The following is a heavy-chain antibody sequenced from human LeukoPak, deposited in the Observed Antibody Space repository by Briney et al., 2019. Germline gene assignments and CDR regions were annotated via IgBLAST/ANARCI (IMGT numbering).Heavy chain of an antibody. V-gene: IGHV4-38-2*01. Sequence: SETLSLTCGVSGYSISSGYYWGWIRQPPGKGLEWIGRIYHSGSTYYNPSLKSRVTISVDTSKNQFSLKLSSVTAADTAVYYCARNQSGAPLGWFDPWGQGTLVTVSS. CDR2: IYHSGST. CDR1: GYSISSGYY. D-gene: IGHD3-16*02. CDR3: ARNQSGAPLGWFDP. J-gene: IGHJ5*02.